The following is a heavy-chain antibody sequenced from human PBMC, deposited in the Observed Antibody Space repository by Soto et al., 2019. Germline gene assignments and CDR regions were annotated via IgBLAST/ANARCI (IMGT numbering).Heavy chain of an antibody. J-gene: IGHJ4*02. Sequence: SLRLSCAASGFTFSSYSMNWVRQAPGKGLEWVSYISSSSSTIYYADSVKGRFTISRDNAKNSLYLQMNSLRAEDTAVYYCARANYYGYPGDFDYWGQGTLVTVSS. D-gene: IGHD3-10*01. CDR3: ARANYYGYPGDFDY. V-gene: IGHV3-48*01. CDR1: GFTFSSYS. CDR2: ISSSSSTI.